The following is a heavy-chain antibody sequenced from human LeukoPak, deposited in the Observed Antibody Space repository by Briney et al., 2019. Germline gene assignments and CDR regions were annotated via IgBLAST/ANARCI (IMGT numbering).Heavy chain of an antibody. V-gene: IGHV1-2*02. J-gene: IGHJ4*02. Sequence: ASVKVSCKASGYTFTGYYMHWVRQAPGQGLEWMGWINPNSGGTNYVQKFQGRVTMTRDTSISTAYMELSRLRSDDTAVYYCARIGGGSGPDRRTVHYWGQGTLVIVSS. D-gene: IGHD6-19*01. CDR1: GYTFTGYY. CDR3: ARIGGGSGPDRRTVHY. CDR2: INPNSGGT.